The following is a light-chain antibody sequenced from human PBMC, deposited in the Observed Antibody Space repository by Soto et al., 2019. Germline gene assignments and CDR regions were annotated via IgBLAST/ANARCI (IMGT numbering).Light chain of an antibody. Sequence: EIVLTQSPGTLSLSPGERATLSCRASQSVSSSYLAWYQQKPGQAPRLLIYGASSRATGIPDRFSGSGSGQDFPLTVSRLEAEDCAVYYCQQYGSSLFTFGPGTKVDIK. CDR3: QQYGSSLFT. V-gene: IGKV3-20*01. J-gene: IGKJ3*01. CDR1: QSVSSSY. CDR2: GAS.